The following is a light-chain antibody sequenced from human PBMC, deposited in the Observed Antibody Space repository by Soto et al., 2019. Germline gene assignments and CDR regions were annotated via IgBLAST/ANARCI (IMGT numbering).Light chain of an antibody. CDR1: QVICNY. J-gene: IGKJ4*01. V-gene: IGKV1-27*01. CDR2: AAS. CDR3: QKYNSASLT. Sequence: DIQMTQSPSSLSASVGDRVTITCQASQVICNYLAWYQLKPGKVPKLLIYAASTLQSGVPSRFSGSGSGTDFTLTISSLQPEDIATYYCQKYNSASLTFGGGTKVDIK.